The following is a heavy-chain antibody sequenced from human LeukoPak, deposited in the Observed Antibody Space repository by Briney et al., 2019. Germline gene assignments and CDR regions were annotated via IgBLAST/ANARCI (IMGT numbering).Heavy chain of an antibody. D-gene: IGHD2-15*01. V-gene: IGHV1-18*04. CDR2: ISAYNGNT. CDR3: AKSPSVAAEFDP. J-gene: IGHJ5*02. CDR1: GYTFTSYG. Sequence: ASVKVSCKASGYTFTSYGISWERQAPGQGLEWMGWISAYNGNTNYAQKLQGRVTMTTDTSTSTAYMELRSLRSDDTAVYYCAKSPSVAAEFDPWGQGTLVTVSP.